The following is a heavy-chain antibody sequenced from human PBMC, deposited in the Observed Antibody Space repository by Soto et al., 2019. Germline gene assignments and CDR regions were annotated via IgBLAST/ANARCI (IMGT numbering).Heavy chain of an antibody. J-gene: IGHJ4*02. D-gene: IGHD5-12*01. CDR3: AHSDGGYEIIYFDF. V-gene: IGHV2-5*01. CDR1: GFSFTTAGVA. CDR2: IYYNDDR. Sequence: SGPTLVNPTQTLTLTCTFSGFSFTTAGVAVGWIRQTPGGALEWLTLIYYNDDRRFSPSLKTRLTITGDTSKNQVVLSLTNVDPGDTATYFCAHSDGGYEIIYFDFWGQGITVTVSS.